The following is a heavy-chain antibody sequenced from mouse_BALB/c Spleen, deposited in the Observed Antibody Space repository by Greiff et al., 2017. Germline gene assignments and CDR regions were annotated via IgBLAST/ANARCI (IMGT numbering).Heavy chain of an antibody. D-gene: IGHD2-3*01. J-gene: IGHJ3*01. V-gene: IGHV5-12-1*01. CDR2: ISSGGGST. CDR1: GFAFSSYD. CDR3: ARHSDDGYYVWFAY. Sequence: DVKLVESGGGLVKPGGSLKLSCAASGFAFSSYDMSWVRQTPEKRLEWVAYISSGGGSTYYPDTVKGRFTISRDNAKNTLYLQMSSLKSEDTAMYYCARHSDDGYYVWFAYWGQGTLVTVSA.